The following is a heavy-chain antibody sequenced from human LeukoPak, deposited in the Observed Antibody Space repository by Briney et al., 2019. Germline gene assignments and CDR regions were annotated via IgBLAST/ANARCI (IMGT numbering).Heavy chain of an antibody. Sequence: SETLSLTCAVYGGSFSGYYWSWIRQPSGKGLEWIGEINHSGSTNYNPSLKSRVTISVDTSKNQFSLKLSSVTAADTAVYYCAREWGHYYGSGSYNYGAFDIWGQGTMVTVSS. J-gene: IGHJ3*02. CDR1: GGSFSGYY. D-gene: IGHD3-10*01. CDR2: INHSGST. CDR3: AREWGHYYGSGSYNYGAFDI. V-gene: IGHV4-34*01.